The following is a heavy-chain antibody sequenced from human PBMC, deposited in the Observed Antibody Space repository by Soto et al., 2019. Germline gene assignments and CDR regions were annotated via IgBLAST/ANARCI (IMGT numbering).Heavy chain of an antibody. CDR3: ASPAFYYDSSRPFDY. CDR2: IYSGGST. CDR1: GFTVSSNH. Sequence: GGSLRLSCAASGFTVSSNHMSWVRQAPGKGLEWVSVIYSGGSTYYADSVKGRFTISRDNSKNTLYLQMNSLRAEDTAVYYCASPAFYYDSSRPFDYWGQGTLVTVSS. V-gene: IGHV3-53*01. D-gene: IGHD3-22*01. J-gene: IGHJ4*02.